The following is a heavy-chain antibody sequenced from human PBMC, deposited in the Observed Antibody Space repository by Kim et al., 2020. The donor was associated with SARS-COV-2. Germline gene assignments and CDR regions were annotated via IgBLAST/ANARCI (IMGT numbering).Heavy chain of an antibody. CDR2: VYISGTT. J-gene: IGHJ4*02. CDR3: ARARGSSGWSTYFDY. Sequence: GGSLRLSCAASGFTVSSNHMSWVRQAPGKGLEWVSGVYISGTTYYGDSVKGRFIISRDNSKNSLQLQLNSLRVEDTAIYYCARARGSSGWSTYFDYWGQGTLVTVSS. V-gene: IGHV3-53*01. CDR1: GFTVSSNH. D-gene: IGHD6-19*01.